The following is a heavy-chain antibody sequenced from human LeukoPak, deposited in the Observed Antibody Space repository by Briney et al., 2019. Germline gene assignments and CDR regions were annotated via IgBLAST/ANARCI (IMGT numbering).Heavy chain of an antibody. V-gene: IGHV4-39*07. CDR2: IYHSGST. Sequence: SETLSLTCVVSGGSVNSGGYYWGWIRQPPGKGLEWIGSIYHSGSTYYNPSLKSRVTISVDTSKNQFSLKLSSVTAADTAVYYCARAGGFVVVPAAIWFGWGQGTLVTVSS. J-gene: IGHJ4*02. CDR1: GGSVNSGGYY. D-gene: IGHD2-2*01. CDR3: ARAGGFVVVPAAIWFG.